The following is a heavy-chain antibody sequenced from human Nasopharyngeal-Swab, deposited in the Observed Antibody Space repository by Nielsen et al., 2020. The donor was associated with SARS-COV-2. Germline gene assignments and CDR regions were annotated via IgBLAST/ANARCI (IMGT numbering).Heavy chain of an antibody. CDR3: ARDAPAHYGAFY. CDR1: GVIFRNYW. D-gene: IGHD4-17*01. Sequence: GGSLRLSCVASGVIFRNYWMHWVRQAPGKGLEWVAFIAHDASNEYYGDSVKGRFSISRDSSKNTLYLQMDSQRGEDTAVYYCARDAPAHYGAFYWGRGTLVTVSS. J-gene: IGHJ4*02. CDR2: IAHDASNE. V-gene: IGHV3-30*03.